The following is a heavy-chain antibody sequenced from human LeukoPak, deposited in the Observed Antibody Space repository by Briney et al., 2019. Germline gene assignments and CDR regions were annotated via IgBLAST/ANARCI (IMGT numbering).Heavy chain of an antibody. CDR3: AREPGIAAAGVDY. CDR2: IYSGGST. J-gene: IGHJ4*02. CDR1: GFTVSSNY. D-gene: IGHD6-13*01. V-gene: IGHV3-66*01. Sequence: GGSLRLSCAASGFTVSSNYMSWVRQAPGKGLEWVSVIYSGGSTYCADSVKGRFTISRDNSKNTLYLQMNSLRAEDTAVYYCAREPGIAAAGVDYWGQGTLVTVSS.